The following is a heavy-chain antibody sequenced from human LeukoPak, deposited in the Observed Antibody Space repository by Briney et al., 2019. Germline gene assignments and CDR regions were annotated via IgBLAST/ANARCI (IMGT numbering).Heavy chain of an antibody. J-gene: IGHJ4*02. D-gene: IGHD3-16*01. CDR1: GYTFTSYY. V-gene: IGHV1-46*01. CDR2: INPSGGST. Sequence: ASVKVSCKASGYTFTSYYMHWVRQAPGQGLEWMGIINPSGGSTSYAQKFQGRVTMTRDMSTSTAYMELSRLRSDDTAVYYCARVRYRLAETYIDYWGQGTLVTVSS. CDR3: ARVRYRLAETYIDY.